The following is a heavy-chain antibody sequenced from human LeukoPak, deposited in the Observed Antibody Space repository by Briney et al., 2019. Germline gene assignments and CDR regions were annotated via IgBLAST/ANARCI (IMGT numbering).Heavy chain of an antibody. J-gene: IGHJ3*02. CDR2: IYWDDDK. D-gene: IGHD3-10*01. Sequence: SGPTLVKPTQTLTLTCTFSGFSLSTSGVGVGWIRQPPGKALEWLALIYWDDDKRYSPSLKSRLTITKDTSKNQVVLTMTNMDPVDTATYYCAHERHTYYYGSGLRAFDIWGQGTMVTVSS. V-gene: IGHV2-5*02. CDR1: GFSLSTSGVG. CDR3: AHERHTYYYGSGLRAFDI.